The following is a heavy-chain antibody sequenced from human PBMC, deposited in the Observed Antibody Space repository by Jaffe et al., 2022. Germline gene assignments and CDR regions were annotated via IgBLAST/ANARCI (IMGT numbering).Heavy chain of an antibody. CDR2: IRSKAYGGTT. CDR1: GFTFGDYA. CDR3: TRGERASGYDYYGSGSYGFDY. D-gene: IGHD3-10*01. V-gene: IGHV3-49*03. Sequence: EVQLVESGGGLVQPGRSLRLSCTASGFTFGDYAMSWFRQAPGKGLEWVGFIRSKAYGGTTEYAASVKGRFTISRDDSKSIAYLQMNSLKTEDTAVYYCTRGERASGYDYYGSGSYGFDYWGQGTLVTVSS. J-gene: IGHJ4*02.